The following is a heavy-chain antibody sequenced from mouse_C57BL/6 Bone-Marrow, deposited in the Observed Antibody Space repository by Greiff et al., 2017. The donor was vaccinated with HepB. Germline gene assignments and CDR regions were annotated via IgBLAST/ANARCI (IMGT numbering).Heavy chain of an antibody. D-gene: IGHD1-1*01. CDR2: ISNGGGST. CDR3: ARDYGSKPWFAY. J-gene: IGHJ3*01. Sequence: EVQGVESGGGLVQPGGSLKLSCAASGFTFSDYYMYWVRQTPEKRLEWVAYISNGGGSTYYPDTVKGRFTISRDNAKNTLYLQMSRLKSEDTAMYYCARDYGSKPWFAYWGQGTLVTVSA. CDR1: GFTFSDYY. V-gene: IGHV5-12*01.